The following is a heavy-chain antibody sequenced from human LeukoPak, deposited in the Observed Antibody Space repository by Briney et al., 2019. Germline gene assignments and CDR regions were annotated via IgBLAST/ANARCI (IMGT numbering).Heavy chain of an antibody. D-gene: IGHD3-10*01. CDR2: IVVGSGNT. CDR3: AADGRGRASGSYYINDAFDI. J-gene: IGHJ3*02. V-gene: IGHV1-58*02. CDR1: GFTFTSSA. Sequence: GTSVKVSCKASGFTFTSSAMQWVRQARGQRLEWIGWIVVGSGNTNYAQKFQERVTITRGMSTSTAYMELSSLRSEDTAVYYCAADGRGRASGSYYINDAFDIWGQGTMVTVSS.